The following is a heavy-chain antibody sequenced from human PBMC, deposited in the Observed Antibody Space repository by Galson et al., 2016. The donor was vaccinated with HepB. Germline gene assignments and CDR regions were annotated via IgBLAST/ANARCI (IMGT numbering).Heavy chain of an antibody. CDR2: IYSGGST. Sequence: SLRLSCAASGFTVSSNYMSWVRQAPGKGLEWVSVIYSGGSTYYADSVKGRFTISRDNSKNTLYLQMNSLRAEDTAVYYCARDVRYCSSTSCYNWGQGTLVTVSS. V-gene: IGHV3-66*01. J-gene: IGHJ4*02. D-gene: IGHD2-2*01. CDR1: GFTVSSNY. CDR3: ARDVRYCSSTSCYN.